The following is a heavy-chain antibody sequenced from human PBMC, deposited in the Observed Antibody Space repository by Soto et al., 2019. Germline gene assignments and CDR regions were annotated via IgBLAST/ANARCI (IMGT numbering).Heavy chain of an antibody. V-gene: IGHV3-11*01. CDR1: GFTFSDYY. CDR2: ISSSGSTI. D-gene: IGHD2-2*01. Sequence: GGSLRLSCAASGFTFSDYYMSWIRQAPGKGLEWVSYISSSGSTIYYADSVKGRFTISRDNAKNSLYLQMNSLRAEDTAVYYCARDWCVSTSCYHWFDPWGQGTLVTVSS. J-gene: IGHJ5*02. CDR3: ARDWCVSTSCYHWFDP.